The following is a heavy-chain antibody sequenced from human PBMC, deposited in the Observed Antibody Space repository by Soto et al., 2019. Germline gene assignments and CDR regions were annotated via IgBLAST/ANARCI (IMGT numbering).Heavy chain of an antibody. V-gene: IGHV1-18*01. D-gene: IGHD4-17*01. CDR3: ARAGEVPYYYYGMDV. CDR1: GYTFTRSG. CDR2: ISGYNGNT. J-gene: IGHJ6*02. Sequence: QVQLMQSGGEVKKPGASVKVSCKASGYTFTRSGVSWVRQAPGQGLEWMGWISGYNGNTKYEQKFQDRIIMTTDTSTSTDYMELRSLRSDDTAVYYCARAGEVPYYYYGMDVWGQGTTVIVSS.